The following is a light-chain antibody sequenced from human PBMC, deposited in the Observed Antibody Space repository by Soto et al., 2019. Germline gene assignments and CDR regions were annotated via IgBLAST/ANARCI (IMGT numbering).Light chain of an antibody. V-gene: IGKV3-20*01. J-gene: IGKJ4*01. CDR3: LQYGSSPT. CDR1: QSVSSSY. CDR2: GAS. Sequence: EIALTQSPGTLSLSPGERATLSCRASQSVSSSYLAWYQQKPGQAPRLLIYGASSRSTGIPDRFSGSGSGTDFTLTISRLGPEDFAVYYCLQYGSSPTFGGGTKVEIK.